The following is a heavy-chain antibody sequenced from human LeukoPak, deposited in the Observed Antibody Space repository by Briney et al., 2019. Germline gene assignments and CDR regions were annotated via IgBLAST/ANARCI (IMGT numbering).Heavy chain of an antibody. CDR2: IKQDGSEK. D-gene: IGHD3-3*01. Sequence: GGSLRLSCAASGFTFSSYWMSWVRQAPGKGLEWVANIKQDGSEKHYVDSVKGRFTISRDNAKNSLYLQMNSLRAEDTAVYYCARLGYDFWSGYYPDYYYGMDVWGQGTTVTVSS. V-gene: IGHV3-7*03. CDR3: ARLGYDFWSGYYPDYYYGMDV. CDR1: GFTFSSYW. J-gene: IGHJ6*02.